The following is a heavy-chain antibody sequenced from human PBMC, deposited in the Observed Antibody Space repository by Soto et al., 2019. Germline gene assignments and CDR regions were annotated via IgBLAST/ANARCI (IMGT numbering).Heavy chain of an antibody. D-gene: IGHD3-16*02. V-gene: IGHV3-21*01. CDR3: AKEAGELSTRSFDY. J-gene: IGHJ4*02. CDR2: ISSSSSYI. CDR1: GFTFSSYS. Sequence: EVQLVESGGGLVKPGGSLRLSCAASGFTFSSYSMNWVRQAPGKGLEWVSSISSSSSYIYYADSVKGRFTISRDNAKNSLYLQMNSLRAKDTAVYYCAKEAGELSTRSFDYWGQGTLVTVSS.